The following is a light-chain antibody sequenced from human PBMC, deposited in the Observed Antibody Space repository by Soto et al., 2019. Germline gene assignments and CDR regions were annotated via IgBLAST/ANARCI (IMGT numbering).Light chain of an antibody. V-gene: IGLV2-8*01. Sequence: QSVLTQPPPASGSPEQYITISCTGTSSDVGLYDYVSWYQQHPGKVPKLLTYEVTQRPSGVTDRFSGSNSGNTASPTVSWLRAVIEVDYYSSTYGVNINDGFGTGTKVTVL. CDR3: STYGVNINDG. CDR2: EVT. J-gene: IGLJ1*01. CDR1: SSDVGLYDY.